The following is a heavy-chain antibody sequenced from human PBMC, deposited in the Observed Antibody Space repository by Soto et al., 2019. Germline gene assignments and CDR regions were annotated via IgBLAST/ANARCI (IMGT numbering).Heavy chain of an antibody. V-gene: IGHV4-59*08. Sequence: SETLSLTCTVSGGSISSYYWSWIRQPPGKGLEWIGYIYYSGSTNYNPSLKSRVTISVDTSKNQFSLKLSSVTAADTAVYYCARLEAVAGKAFDPWGQGTLVTVSS. CDR1: GGSISSYY. J-gene: IGHJ5*02. CDR2: IYYSGST. CDR3: ARLEAVAGKAFDP. D-gene: IGHD6-19*01.